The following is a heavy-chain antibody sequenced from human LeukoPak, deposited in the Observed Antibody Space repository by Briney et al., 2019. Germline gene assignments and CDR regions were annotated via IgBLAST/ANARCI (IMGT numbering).Heavy chain of an antibody. CDR1: GYTFTSYG. CDR3: ARDSNTAGYSYGDPNDY. Sequence: GASVKVSCKASGYTFTSYGISWVRQAPGPGLEWMGWISAYNGNTNYAQKLQGRVTMTTDTSTSTAYMELRSLRSDDTAVYYCARDSNTAGYSYGDPNDYWDQGTLVIVSS. D-gene: IGHD5-18*01. CDR2: ISAYNGNT. V-gene: IGHV1-18*01. J-gene: IGHJ4*02.